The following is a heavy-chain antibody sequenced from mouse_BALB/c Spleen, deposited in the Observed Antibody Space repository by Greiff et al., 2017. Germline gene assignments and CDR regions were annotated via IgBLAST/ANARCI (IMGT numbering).Heavy chain of an antibody. V-gene: IGHV14-3*02. J-gene: IGHJ4*01. CDR2: IDPANGNT. CDR1: GFNIKDTY. Sequence: VQLQQSGPELVKPGASVKLSCTASGFNIKDTYMHWVKQRPEQGLEWIGRIDPANGNTKYDPKFQGKATITADTSSNTAYLQLSSLTSEDTAVYYCARGTTAGAMDYWGQGTSVTVSS. D-gene: IGHD1-2*01. CDR3: ARGTTAGAMDY.